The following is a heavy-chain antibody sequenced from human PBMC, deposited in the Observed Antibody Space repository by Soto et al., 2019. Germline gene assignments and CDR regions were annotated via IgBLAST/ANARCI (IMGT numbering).Heavy chain of an antibody. CDR2: IYYSGST. Sequence: QVQLQESGPGLVKPSQTLSLTCTVSGGSISSGGYYWSWIRQHPGKVLEWIGYIYYSGSTYYNPSLKRRVTISVETSKNQYSLKLSSVTDADTAVYYCASAGRYCSGGSCYSPSPYYFDYWGQGTLVTVSS. D-gene: IGHD2-15*01. CDR1: GGSISSGGYY. V-gene: IGHV4-31*03. CDR3: ASAGRYCSGGSCYSPSPYYFDY. J-gene: IGHJ4*02.